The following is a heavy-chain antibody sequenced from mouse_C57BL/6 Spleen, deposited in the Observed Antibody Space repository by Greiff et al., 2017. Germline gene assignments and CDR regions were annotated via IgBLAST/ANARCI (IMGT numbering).Heavy chain of an antibody. CDR2: INPYNGGT. V-gene: IGHV1-19*01. Sequence: EVKLQQSGPVLVKPGASVKMSCKASGYTFTDYYMNWVKQSHGKSLEWIGVINPYNGGTSYNQKFKGKATLTVDKSSSTAYMALNSLTSEDSAVXDCARRDSNYEDDWGQGTTLTVSS. CDR1: GYTFTDYY. J-gene: IGHJ2*01. CDR3: ARRDSNYEDD. D-gene: IGHD2-5*01.